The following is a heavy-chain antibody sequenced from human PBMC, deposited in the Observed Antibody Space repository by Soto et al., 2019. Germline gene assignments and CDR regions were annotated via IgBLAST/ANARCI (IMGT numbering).Heavy chain of an antibody. CDR2: VNEDGSER. D-gene: IGHD3-22*01. CDR3: ARHHSYYYDSSGPFDY. Sequence: PGGSLRLSCAASGFTFTNYYMSWVRQAQGKGLEWVANVNEDGSERYYVDSVKGRFTVSRDNAKNSLYLQMNSLRAEDTAVYYCARHHSYYYDSSGPFDYWGQGTLVTVSS. J-gene: IGHJ4*02. CDR1: GFTFTNYY. V-gene: IGHV3-7*01.